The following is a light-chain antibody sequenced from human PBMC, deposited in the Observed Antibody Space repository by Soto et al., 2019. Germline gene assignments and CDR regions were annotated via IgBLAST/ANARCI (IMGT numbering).Light chain of an antibody. CDR1: QTISSW. CDR2: KAS. J-gene: IGKJ1*01. Sequence: DIQMTQSPSTLSGSVGDRVTITCRASQTISSWLAWYQQKPGKAPKLLIYKASTLKSGVPSRFSGSGSGTEFTLIIRSLQPDDCATYYCQHYNSYAEAFGQGTKVDLK. CDR3: QHYNSYAEA. V-gene: IGKV1-5*03.